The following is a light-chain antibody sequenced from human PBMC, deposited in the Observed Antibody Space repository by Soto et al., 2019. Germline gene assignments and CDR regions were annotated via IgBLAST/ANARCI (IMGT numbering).Light chain of an antibody. CDR2: DVT. V-gene: IGLV2-14*03. Sequence: QSALTQPASVSGSPGQSITISCTGTSSDVGGYNFVSWYQHNPGKAPKLMIYDVTNRPSGVSNRFSGSKSGNTASLTISGLQAEDEADYYCSSYSTSTPRVVFGGGTKLTVL. CDR1: SSDVGGYNF. J-gene: IGLJ2*01. CDR3: SSYSTSTPRVV.